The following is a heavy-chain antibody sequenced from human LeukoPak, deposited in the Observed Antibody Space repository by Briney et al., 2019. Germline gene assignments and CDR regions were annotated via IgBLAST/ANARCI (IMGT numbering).Heavy chain of an antibody. CDR3: ARQAIAVTGVIDY. V-gene: IGHV4-59*08. Sequence: SETLSLTCIVSGGSINNYYWTWIRQPPGKGLEWIGYFYHGGNTNYNSSLKSRVTISIDTSKKEFSLNLRSVTAADTAVYYCARQAIAVTGVIDYWGQGVLVTVSS. J-gene: IGHJ4*02. D-gene: IGHD6-19*01. CDR1: GGSINNYY. CDR2: FYHGGNT.